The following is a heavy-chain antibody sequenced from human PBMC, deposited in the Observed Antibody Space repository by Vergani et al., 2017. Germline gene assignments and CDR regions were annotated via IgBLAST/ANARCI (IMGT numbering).Heavy chain of an antibody. CDR2: IRSKANSYAT. CDR1: GFTFSGSA. CDR3: TSLWSGYPNWFDP. V-gene: IGHV3-73*01. Sequence: EVQLVESGGGLVQPGGSLKLSCAASGFTFSGSAMHWVRQASGKGLEWVGRIRSKANSYATAYAASVKGRFTISRDDSKNTAYLQMNSLKTEDTAVYSCTSLWSGYPNWFDPWGQGTLVTVSS. D-gene: IGHD3-3*01. J-gene: IGHJ5*02.